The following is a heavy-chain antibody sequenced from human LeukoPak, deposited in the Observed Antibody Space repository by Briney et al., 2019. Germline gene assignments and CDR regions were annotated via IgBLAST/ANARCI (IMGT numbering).Heavy chain of an antibody. Sequence: GGSLRLSCAASGFTFSDNYMSWIRQAPGKGLEWVSYISSSGSIYYADSVKGRFTISRDNAKNSLYLQMNSLRAEDTAVYYCARRFCSGTSCYAFDYWGQGTLVTVSS. D-gene: IGHD2-2*01. CDR1: GFTFSDNY. V-gene: IGHV3-11*04. CDR3: ARRFCSGTSCYAFDY. J-gene: IGHJ4*02. CDR2: ISSSGSI.